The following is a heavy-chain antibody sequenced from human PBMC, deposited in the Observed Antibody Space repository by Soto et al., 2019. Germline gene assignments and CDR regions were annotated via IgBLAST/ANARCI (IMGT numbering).Heavy chain of an antibody. J-gene: IGHJ3*02. CDR2: MNPNSGNT. D-gene: IGHD3-10*01. Sequence: ASVKVSCKASGYTFTSYDINWVRQATGQGLEWMGWMNPNSGNTGYAQKFQGRVTMTRNTSISTAYMELSSLRSEDTAVYYCARGAKLWFGELLLGNGAFDIWGQGTMVTVSS. CDR1: GYTFTSYD. V-gene: IGHV1-8*01. CDR3: ARGAKLWFGELLLGNGAFDI.